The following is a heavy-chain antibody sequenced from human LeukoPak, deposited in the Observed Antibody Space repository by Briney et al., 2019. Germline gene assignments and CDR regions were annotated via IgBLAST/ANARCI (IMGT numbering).Heavy chain of an antibody. CDR2: IYHSGST. D-gene: IGHD4-17*01. CDR3: ARNGTVTVSGTKFNYFDY. J-gene: IGHJ4*02. CDR1: GGSISSSSYY. V-gene: IGHV4-39*01. Sequence: SETLSLTCTVSGGSISSSSYYWGWIRQPPGKGLEWIGSIYHSGSTHYNPSLKSQLTIFVDTSKNQFSLKVNSVTAADTAVYYCARNGTVTVSGTKFNYFDYWGQGTLVTVSS.